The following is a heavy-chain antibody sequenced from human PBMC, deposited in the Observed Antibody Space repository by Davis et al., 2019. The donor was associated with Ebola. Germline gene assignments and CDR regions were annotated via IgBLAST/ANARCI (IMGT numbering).Heavy chain of an antibody. Sequence: PSETLSLTCTVSGGSISSSSYYWGWIRQPPGKGLEWIGSIYYSGSTYYNPSLKSRVTISVDTSKNQFSLKLSSVTAADTAVYYCARRRGSSTSLGYYYYGMDVWGQGTTVTVSS. CDR2: IYYSGST. CDR1: GGSISSSSYY. V-gene: IGHV4-39*01. J-gene: IGHJ6*02. CDR3: ARRRGSSTSLGYYYYGMDV. D-gene: IGHD2-2*01.